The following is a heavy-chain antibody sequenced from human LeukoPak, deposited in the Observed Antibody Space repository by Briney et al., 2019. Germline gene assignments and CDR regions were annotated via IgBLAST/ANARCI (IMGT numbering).Heavy chain of an antibody. Sequence: PRGSLRLSCAASGFTFSNSAMSWVRQAPGKGLEWVSDISGSGDSTNYADSVKGRFTISRDNSENTLYLQMNTLRAEDTAVYYCAKVEKMATIYAYFDYWGQGTLVTVS. D-gene: IGHD5-24*01. CDR3: AKVEKMATIYAYFDY. V-gene: IGHV3-23*01. CDR2: ISGSGDST. CDR1: GFTFSNSA. J-gene: IGHJ4*02.